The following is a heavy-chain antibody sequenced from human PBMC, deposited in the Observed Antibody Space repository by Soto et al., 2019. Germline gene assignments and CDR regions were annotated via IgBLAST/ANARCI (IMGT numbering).Heavy chain of an antibody. Sequence: ESGGGLVKPGGSLRLSCAASGFTFRDFTMNWVRQAPGTGLEWVSSISSSGTFKYYADSLGGRFTISRDNAKNSLYLQLNSLRGEDTAIYYCARDDLYDSTGYDSWGQGTLVTV. CDR3: ARDDLYDSTGYDS. V-gene: IGHV3-21*01. CDR1: GFTFRDFT. D-gene: IGHD3-22*01. J-gene: IGHJ5*02. CDR2: ISSSGTFK.